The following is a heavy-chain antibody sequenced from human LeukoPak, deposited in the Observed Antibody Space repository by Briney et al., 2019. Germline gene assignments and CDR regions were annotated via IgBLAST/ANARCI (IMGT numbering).Heavy chain of an antibody. V-gene: IGHV1-69*04. CDR2: IIPILGIA. D-gene: IGHD3-10*01. CDR3: ARERQGVRGVTAQFDY. CDR1: GGTFSSYA. J-gene: IGHJ4*02. Sequence: SVKVSCKASGGTFSSYAISWVRQAPGQGLEWMGRIIPILGIANYAQKFQGRVTITADKSTSTAYMELSSLRSEDTAVYYCARERQGVRGVTAQFDYWGQGPLVTVSS.